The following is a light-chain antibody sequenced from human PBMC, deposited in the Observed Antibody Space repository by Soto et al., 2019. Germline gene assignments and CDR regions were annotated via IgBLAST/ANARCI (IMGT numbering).Light chain of an antibody. CDR3: SSYTSICRYV. CDR2: DVS. CDR1: SSDVGGYNY. Sequence: QSVLTQPAYVSGSPGQSITISCTGTSSDVGGYNYVSWYQQHPGKAPKLMIYDVSNRPSGVSNRFSGSKSGNTASLTISGLQAEDEADYYCSSYTSICRYVFGTGTKVTVL. J-gene: IGLJ1*01. V-gene: IGLV2-14*01.